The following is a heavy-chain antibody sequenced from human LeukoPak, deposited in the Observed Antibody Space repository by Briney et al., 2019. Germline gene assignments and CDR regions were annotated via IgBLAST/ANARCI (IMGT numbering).Heavy chain of an antibody. CDR1: GGTFSSYT. D-gene: IGHD6-19*01. J-gene: IGHJ5*02. Sequence: ASVKVSCKASGGTFSSYTISWVRQATGQGLEWMGWMNPNSGNTGYAQKFQGRVTITRNTSISTAYMELSSLRSEDTAVYYCARINGVTGYSSGWYGEWFDPWGQGTLVTVSS. V-gene: IGHV1-8*03. CDR2: MNPNSGNT. CDR3: ARINGVTGYSSGWYGEWFDP.